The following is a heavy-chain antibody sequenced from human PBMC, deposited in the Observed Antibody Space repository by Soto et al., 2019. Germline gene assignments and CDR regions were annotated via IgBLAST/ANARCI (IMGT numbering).Heavy chain of an antibody. CDR1: GGSISSSNYY. J-gene: IGHJ6*02. D-gene: IGHD4-17*01. V-gene: IGHV4-39*01. Sequence: QLQLQESGPGLVKPSETLSLTCTVSGGSISSSNYYWGWIRQPPGKGLEWIAMIYFSGSAYYNPSLKSRVTISIDTSKNQFSLRLNSVTAADTAVYYCARHGVDYGDYASYYYYGMDVWGRGTTVSVS. CDR3: ARHGVDYGDYASYYYYGMDV. CDR2: IYFSGSA.